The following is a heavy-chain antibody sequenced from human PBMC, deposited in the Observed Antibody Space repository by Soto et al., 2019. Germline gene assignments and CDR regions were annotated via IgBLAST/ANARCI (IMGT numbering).Heavy chain of an antibody. CDR1: GFTFSSYA. Sequence: AGGSLRLSCAASGFTFSSYAMHWVRQAPGKGLEWVAVISYDGSNKYYADSVKGRFTISRDNSKNTLYLQMNSLRAEDTAVYYCARSPCSSTSCYPLYWGQGTLVTVSS. D-gene: IGHD2-2*01. J-gene: IGHJ4*02. V-gene: IGHV3-30-3*01. CDR2: ISYDGSNK. CDR3: ARSPCSSTSCYPLY.